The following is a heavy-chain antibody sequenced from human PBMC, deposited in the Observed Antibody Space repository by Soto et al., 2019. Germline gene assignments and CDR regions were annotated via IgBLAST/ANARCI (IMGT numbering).Heavy chain of an antibody. CDR1: GGSISSGGYY. D-gene: IGHD3-3*01. J-gene: IGHJ4*02. Sequence: SETLSLTCTVSGGSISSGGYYWSWIRQHPGKGLEWIGYIYYSGSTYYNPSLKSRVTISVDTSKNQFSLKLSSVTAADTAMYYCARAGQRLPTGGLRFLFGYFDYWGQGTLVTVSS. CDR3: ARAGQRLPTGGLRFLFGYFDY. V-gene: IGHV4-31*03. CDR2: IYYSGST.